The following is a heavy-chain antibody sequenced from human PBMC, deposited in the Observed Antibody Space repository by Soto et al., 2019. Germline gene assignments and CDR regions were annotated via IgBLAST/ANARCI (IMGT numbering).Heavy chain of an antibody. J-gene: IGHJ6*02. CDR1: GYTFTSYG. V-gene: IGHV1-18*01. D-gene: IGHD5-12*01. CDR3: ARRVRYSGYDERYYYYYGMDV. CDR2: ISAYNGNT. Sequence: ASVKVSCKASGYTFTSYGISWVRQAPGQGLEWMGWISAYNGNTNYAQKLQGRVTMTTDTSTSTACMELRSLRSDDTAVYYCARRVRYSGYDERYYYYYGMDVWGQGTTVTVSS.